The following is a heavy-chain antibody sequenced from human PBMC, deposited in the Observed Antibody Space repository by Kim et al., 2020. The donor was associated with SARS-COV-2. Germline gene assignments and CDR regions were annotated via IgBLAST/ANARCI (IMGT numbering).Heavy chain of an antibody. Sequence: DSVKCRFTISRDNSKNSLYLHMNSLRAEDTAVYYCARGTIALAPLYYFDHWGQGTLVTVSS. CDR3: ARGTIALAPLYYFDH. J-gene: IGHJ4*02. D-gene: IGHD6-19*01. V-gene: IGHV3-21*01.